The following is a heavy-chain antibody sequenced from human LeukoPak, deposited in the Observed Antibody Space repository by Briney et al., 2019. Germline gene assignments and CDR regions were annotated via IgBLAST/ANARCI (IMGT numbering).Heavy chain of an antibody. V-gene: IGHV3-66*02. CDR3: ARDCGYSSERAFDY. J-gene: IGHJ4*02. Sequence: GGSLRLSCAASGFTVSSNYMSWVRQAPGKGLEWVSVIYSGGSTYYADSVKGRFTISRDNSKNTLYLQMNSLRAEDTAVYYCARDCGYSSERAFDYWGQGTLVTVSS. CDR1: GFTVSSNY. D-gene: IGHD6-19*01. CDR2: IYSGGST.